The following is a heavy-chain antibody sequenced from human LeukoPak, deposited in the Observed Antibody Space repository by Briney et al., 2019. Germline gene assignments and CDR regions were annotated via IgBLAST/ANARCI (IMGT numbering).Heavy chain of an antibody. CDR1: GFTFSTYW. CDR3: AELGITMIGGV. J-gene: IGHJ6*04. CDR2: IKSDGSST. V-gene: IGHV3-74*01. D-gene: IGHD3-10*02. Sequence: GGSLRLSCASSGFTFSTYWMHWVRQAPGKGLVWVSRIKSDGSSTSYADSAKGRFIISRDNAKNTLYLQMNSLRAEDTAVYYCAELGITMIGGVWGKGTTVTISS.